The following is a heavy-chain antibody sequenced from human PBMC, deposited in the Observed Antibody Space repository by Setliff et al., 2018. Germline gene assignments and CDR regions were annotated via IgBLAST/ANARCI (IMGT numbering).Heavy chain of an antibody. Sequence: KPSETLSLTCTVSNGSISSGNYYWGLIRQPPGKGLEWVATIYYSGSTYSNPSLKSRLIISVDAPDNQFSVKLSSVTAADTAVYYCARHKSNGSGSYPSLYMDVWGKGIMVTVSS. D-gene: IGHD3-10*01. V-gene: IGHV4-39*01. CDR2: IYYSGST. CDR3: ARHKSNGSGSYPSLYMDV. CDR1: NGSISSGNYY. J-gene: IGHJ6*03.